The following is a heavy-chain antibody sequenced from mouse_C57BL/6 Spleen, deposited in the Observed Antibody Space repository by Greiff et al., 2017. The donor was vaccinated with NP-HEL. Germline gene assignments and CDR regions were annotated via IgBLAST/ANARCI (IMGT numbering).Heavy chain of an antibody. CDR1: GYTFTDYN. V-gene: IGHV1-18*01. CDR2: INPNNGGT. Sequence: VQLQQSGPELVKPGASVKIPCKASGYTFTDYNMDWVKQSHGKSLEWIGDINPNNGGTIYNQKFKGKATLTVDKSSSTAYMELRSLTSEDTAVYYCARWGDYYGSSYVGTWFAYWGQGTLVTVSA. CDR3: ARWGDYYGSSYVGTWFAY. J-gene: IGHJ3*01. D-gene: IGHD1-1*01.